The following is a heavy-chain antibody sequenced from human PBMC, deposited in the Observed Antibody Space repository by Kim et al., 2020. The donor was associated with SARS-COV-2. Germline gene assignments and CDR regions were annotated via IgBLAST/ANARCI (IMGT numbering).Heavy chain of an antibody. V-gene: IGHV3-30*18. CDR2: ISYDGSNK. CDR1: GFTFSSYG. CDR3: AKGAIQLWPLYYYYMDV. J-gene: IGHJ6*03. D-gene: IGHD5-18*01. Sequence: GGSLRLSCAASGFTFSSYGMHWVRQAPGKGLEWVAVISYDGSNKYYADSVKGRFTISRDNSKNTLYLQMNSLGAEDTAVYYCAKGAIQLWPLYYYYMDVWGKGTTVTVSS.